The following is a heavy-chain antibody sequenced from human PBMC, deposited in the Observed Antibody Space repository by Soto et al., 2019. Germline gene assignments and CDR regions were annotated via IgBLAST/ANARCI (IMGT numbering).Heavy chain of an antibody. CDR1: GFTFSSYD. CDR2: IGTAGDT. CDR3: ARGEVRGVIYYGMDV. Sequence: LRLSCAASGFTFSSYDMHWVRQATGKGLEWVSAIGTAGDTYYPGSVKGRFTISRENAKNSLYLQMSSLRAGDTAVYYCARGEVRGVIYYGMDVWGQGXTVTVSS. D-gene: IGHD3-10*01. V-gene: IGHV3-13*01. J-gene: IGHJ6*02.